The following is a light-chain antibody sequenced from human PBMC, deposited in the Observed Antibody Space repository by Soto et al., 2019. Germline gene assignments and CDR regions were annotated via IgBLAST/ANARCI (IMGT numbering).Light chain of an antibody. J-gene: IGKJ2*01. Sequence: DIVMTQSPDSLAVSLGERATINCKSSQSVLYSSNNKNYLAWYQQKPGQPPKLLIYWASTRESGVPDRFSGSGYWIDFPLTISSLQAEDVAVYYCQQYYSTPPYTFGQATKLEIK. CDR1: QSVLYSSNNKNY. CDR2: WAS. V-gene: IGKV4-1*01. CDR3: QQYYSTPPYT.